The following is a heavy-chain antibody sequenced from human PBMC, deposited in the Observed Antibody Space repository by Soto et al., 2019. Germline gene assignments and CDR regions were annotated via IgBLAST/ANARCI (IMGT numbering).Heavy chain of an antibody. Sequence: QVQLQESGPGLVKPSQTLSLTCTVSGGSISSGGYYWSWIRQHPGKGLEWIGYIYYSGSTYYNPSLKSRVTISVDTSKNQFSLKLSSVTAADTAVYYCARGPGKMVYAIDGLFDPWGQGTLVTVSS. V-gene: IGHV4-31*03. CDR3: ARGPGKMVYAIDGLFDP. J-gene: IGHJ5*02. D-gene: IGHD2-8*01. CDR1: GGSISSGGYY. CDR2: IYYSGST.